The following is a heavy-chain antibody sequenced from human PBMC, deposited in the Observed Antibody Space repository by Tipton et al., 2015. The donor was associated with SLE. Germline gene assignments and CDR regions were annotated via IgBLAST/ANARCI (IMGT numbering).Heavy chain of an antibody. V-gene: IGHV4-39*07. Sequence: TLSLTCTVSGGSISSSSYYWGWIRQPPGKGLEWIGSIYYSGSTYYHPSLKSRVTISVDTSKNQFSLKLSSVTAADTAVYYCAKSRSRRKPLDWFDPWGQGTLVTVSS. D-gene: IGHD1-26*01. J-gene: IGHJ5*02. CDR2: IYYSGST. CDR3: AKSRSRRKPLDWFDP. CDR1: GGSISSSSYY.